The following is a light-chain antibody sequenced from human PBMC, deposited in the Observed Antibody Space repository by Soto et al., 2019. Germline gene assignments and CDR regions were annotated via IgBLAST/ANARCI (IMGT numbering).Light chain of an antibody. CDR2: AAS. V-gene: IGKV1-39*01. J-gene: IGKJ3*01. CDR1: QSISSY. CDR3: QQSYSTLFT. Sequence: DIQMTQSPSSLSASVGDRVTITCRASQSISSYLNWYQQKPGKAPKLLIYAASSLQSGVPSRFSVSVSGTDFTLTISSLQPEDFATYYCQQSYSTLFTFGPGTKVDIK.